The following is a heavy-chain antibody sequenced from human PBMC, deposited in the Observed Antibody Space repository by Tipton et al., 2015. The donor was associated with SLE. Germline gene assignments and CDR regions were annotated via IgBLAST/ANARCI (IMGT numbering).Heavy chain of an antibody. Sequence: VQLVQSGAEVKKAGESLKISCKGFGYNFFGYWIGWVRQMPGKGLEWMGIIYPDNSETRYSPSFQGQVTMSADKSIDTAYLHWSDLKASDTAVYYCARYMGETLAKNWFDPWGQGTLVTVSS. CDR2: IYPDNSET. J-gene: IGHJ5*02. V-gene: IGHV5-51*03. CDR1: GYNFFGYW. CDR3: ARYMGETLAKNWFDP. D-gene: IGHD5-12*01.